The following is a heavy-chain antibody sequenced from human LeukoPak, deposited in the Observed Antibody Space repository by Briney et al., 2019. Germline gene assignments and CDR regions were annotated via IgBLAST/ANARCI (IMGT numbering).Heavy chain of an antibody. D-gene: IGHD6-13*01. Sequence: GGSLRLSCTASGFIFNTYAMTWVRQAPGKGLEWVSAISGSGGSTYYADSVKGRFTISRDNSKNTLYLQMNSLRAEDTAVYYCAKDSGYSSSWYIDYWGQGTLVTVSS. CDR1: GFIFNTYA. V-gene: IGHV3-23*01. CDR2: ISGSGGST. CDR3: AKDSGYSSSWYIDY. J-gene: IGHJ4*02.